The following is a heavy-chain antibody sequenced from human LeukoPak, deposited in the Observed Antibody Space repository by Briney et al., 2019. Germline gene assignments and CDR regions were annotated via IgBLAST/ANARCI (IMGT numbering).Heavy chain of an antibody. V-gene: IGHV4-39*01. Sequence: SSETLSLTCTVSGGSISGSSYYWGWIRQPPGKGLEWIGSIYYSGSTYYNPSLKSRVTISVDTSKNQFSLKLSSVTAADTAVYYCARLSSGRGNYDFWSGYSGGAFDIWGQGTMVTVSS. D-gene: IGHD3-3*01. CDR2: IYYSGST. CDR1: GGSISGSSYY. J-gene: IGHJ3*02. CDR3: ARLSSGRGNYDFWSGYSGGAFDI.